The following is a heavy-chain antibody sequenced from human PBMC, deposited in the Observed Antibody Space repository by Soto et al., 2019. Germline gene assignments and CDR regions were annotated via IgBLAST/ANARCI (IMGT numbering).Heavy chain of an antibody. CDR2: MNPNSGNT. Sequence: ASVKVSCKASGYTFTSYDINWVRQATGQGLEWMGWMNPNSGNTGYAQKFQGRVTMTRNTSISTAYMELSSLRSEDTAVYYCARAERIAVAGTGWWFDPWGQGTLVTVSS. CDR3: ARAERIAVAGTGWWFDP. CDR1: GYTFTSYD. V-gene: IGHV1-8*01. J-gene: IGHJ5*02. D-gene: IGHD6-19*01.